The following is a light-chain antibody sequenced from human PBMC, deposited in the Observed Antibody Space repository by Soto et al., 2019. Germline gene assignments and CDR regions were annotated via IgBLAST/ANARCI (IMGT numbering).Light chain of an antibody. V-gene: IGLV2-11*01. CDR1: SSNVGGYNF. Sequence: QSVLTQPRSVSGSPGQSVTISCTGTSSNVGGYNFVSWYQQHPGKVPKLMIYDVAKRPSGVPDRFSGSKSGNTASLTISGLQAEAEADYYCCSYAGRYTLLFGGGTKLTVL. CDR3: CSYAGRYTLL. J-gene: IGLJ2*01. CDR2: DVA.